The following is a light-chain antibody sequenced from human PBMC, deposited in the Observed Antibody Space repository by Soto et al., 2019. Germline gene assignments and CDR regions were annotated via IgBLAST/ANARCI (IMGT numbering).Light chain of an antibody. V-gene: IGKV1-5*03. CDR2: KAS. J-gene: IGKJ4*01. CDR3: QQYNSYPLT. Sequence: DIQMTQYPYTLSASVGVRVTITCRASQSISSWLAWYQQKPGKAPNLLIYKASSLESGVPSRFSGSGSGTEFTLTISSLQPDDCATYYCQQYNSYPLTFGGGTKVEIK. CDR1: QSISSW.